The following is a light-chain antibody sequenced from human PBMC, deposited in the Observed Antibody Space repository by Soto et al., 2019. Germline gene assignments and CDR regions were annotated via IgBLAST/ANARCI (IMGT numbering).Light chain of an antibody. CDR3: QQYGTSPAT. V-gene: IGKV3D-15*01. CDR2: DAS. Sequence: EIVMTQSPATLSVSPGERATLSCRASQSVSSNLAWYQQKPGQAPRLLIYDASNRATGIPARFSGSGSGTDFTLTISSLQSEDFAVYYCQQYGTSPATFGQGTKVDIK. J-gene: IGKJ1*01. CDR1: QSVSSN.